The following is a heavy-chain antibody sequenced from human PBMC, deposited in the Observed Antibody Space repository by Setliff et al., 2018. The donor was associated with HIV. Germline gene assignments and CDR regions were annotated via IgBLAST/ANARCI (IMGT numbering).Heavy chain of an antibody. Sequence: LSLTCAVYGVPFSGYSWGWIRQPPGKGLEWVSFIYSDGRTYYGESVKGRFTISRDDSKNTLYLQMHSLRVEDTAAYYCAKGVKWLDPWGQGIQVTVSS. CDR3: AKGVKWLDP. CDR1: GVPFSGYS. D-gene: IGHD3-16*01. J-gene: IGHJ5*02. V-gene: IGHV3-53*01. CDR2: IYSDGRT.